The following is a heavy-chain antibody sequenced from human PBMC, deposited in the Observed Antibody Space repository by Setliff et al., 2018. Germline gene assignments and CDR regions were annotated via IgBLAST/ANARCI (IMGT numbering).Heavy chain of an antibody. V-gene: IGHV1-18*01. J-gene: IGHJ3*02. CDR2: VSDNNGNT. CDR1: GYRFSTYG. Sequence: GASVKVSCKASGYRFSTYGISWVRQAPGQGLEWMAWVSDNNGNTNYAKSFTDYAPSVRGRFVISRDNSKKSLYLQLNGLRADDTAIYYCAKGGNWDDQHYVYDIWGQGTMVTVSS. D-gene: IGHD1-20*01. CDR3: AKGGNWDDQHYVYDI.